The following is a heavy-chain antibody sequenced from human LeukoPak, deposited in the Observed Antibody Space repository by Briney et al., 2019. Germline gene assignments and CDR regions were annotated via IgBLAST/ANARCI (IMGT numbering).Heavy chain of an antibody. CDR3: ARSSQGDY. CDR2: INPSGGST. CDR1: GGTFSSYA. Sequence: ASVKVSCKASGGTFSSYAISWVRQAPGQGLEWMGIINPSGGSTTYAQKFQGSVTMTRDTSTSTVYMELSSLRSEDTAVYYCARSSQGDYWGQGTLVTVSS. J-gene: IGHJ4*02. V-gene: IGHV1-46*01.